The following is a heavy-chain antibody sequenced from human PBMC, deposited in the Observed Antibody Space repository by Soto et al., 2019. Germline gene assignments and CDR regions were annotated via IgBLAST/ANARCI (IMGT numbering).Heavy chain of an antibody. D-gene: IGHD4-17*01. CDR1: GGSISSGGYY. J-gene: IGHJ4*02. V-gene: IGHV4-31*03. CDR3: ARDHGDYGWEFDS. CDR2: IYYSGST. Sequence: QVQLQESGPGLVKPSLTLSLTCTVSGGSISSGGYYWNWIRQHPGKGLEWIGYIYYSGSTYYNPSLKSRVXXSXDXCKNQFSLKLSSVTAADTAVYYCARDHGDYGWEFDSWGQGTLVTVSS.